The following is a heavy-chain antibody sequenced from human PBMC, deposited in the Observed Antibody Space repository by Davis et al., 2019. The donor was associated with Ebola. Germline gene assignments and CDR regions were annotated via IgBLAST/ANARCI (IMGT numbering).Heavy chain of an antibody. CDR1: GGSISSGGYS. CDR2: IYHSGST. D-gene: IGHD3-10*01. V-gene: IGHV4-30-2*01. Sequence: MPSETLSLTCAVSGGSISSGGYSWSWIRQPPGKGLEWIGYIYHSGSTYYNPSLKSRVTISVDRSKNQFSLKLSSVTAADTAVYYCARVHSTYGSGSYFDYWGQGTLVTASS. J-gene: IGHJ4*02. CDR3: ARVHSTYGSGSYFDY.